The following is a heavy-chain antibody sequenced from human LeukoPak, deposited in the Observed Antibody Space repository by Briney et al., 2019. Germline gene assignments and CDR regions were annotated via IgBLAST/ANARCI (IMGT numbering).Heavy chain of an antibody. J-gene: IGHJ4*02. Sequence: GGSLRLSCAASGFTFSSYAMHWVRQAPGKGLEWVAVISYDGSNKYYADSVKGRFTISRDNSKNTLYLQMNSLRAEDTAVYYCAKDGGNAVAVPDYWGQGTLVTVSS. V-gene: IGHV3-30*04. CDR1: GFTFSSYA. CDR2: ISYDGSNK. CDR3: AKDGGNAVAVPDY. D-gene: IGHD6-19*01.